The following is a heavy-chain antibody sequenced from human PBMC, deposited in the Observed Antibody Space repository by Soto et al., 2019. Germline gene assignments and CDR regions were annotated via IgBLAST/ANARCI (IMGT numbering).Heavy chain of an antibody. Sequence: SVKVSCKASGGTFSSYAISWVRQTPGQGLEWMGGIIPIFGTANYAQKFQGRVTITADESTSTAYMELSSLRSEDTAVYYCARVMGPWAYYYGMDVWGQGTTVTVS. J-gene: IGHJ6*02. CDR2: IIPIFGTA. V-gene: IGHV1-69*13. CDR1: GGTFSSYA. D-gene: IGHD1-26*01. CDR3: ARVMGPWAYYYGMDV.